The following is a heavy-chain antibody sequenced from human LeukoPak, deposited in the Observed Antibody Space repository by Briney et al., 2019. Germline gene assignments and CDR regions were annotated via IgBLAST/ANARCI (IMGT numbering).Heavy chain of an antibody. J-gene: IGHJ6*02. CDR2: IIPIFGTA. D-gene: IGHD2-15*01. V-gene: IGHV1-69*13. CDR3: ARGSPYCSGGSCYSYYYYYGMDV. Sequence: ASVKVSCKASGGTFSSYAISWVRQAPGQGLEWMGGIIPIFGTANYAQMFQGRVTITADESTSTAYMELSSLRSEDTAVYYCARGSPYCSGGSCYSYYYYYGMDVWGQGTTVTVSS. CDR1: GGTFSSYA.